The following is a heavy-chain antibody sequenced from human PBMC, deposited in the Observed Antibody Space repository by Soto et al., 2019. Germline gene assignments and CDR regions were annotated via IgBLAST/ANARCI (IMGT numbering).Heavy chain of an antibody. V-gene: IGHV1-18*01. CDR3: ASFSAPSWRGASHGGENFDY. D-gene: IGHD3-16*01. J-gene: IGHJ4*02. CDR2: ISAYNGNT. Sequence: GASVKVSCKASGYTFTSYGISWVRQAPGQGLEWMGWISAYNGNTNYAQKLQGRVTMTTDTSTSTAYMELRSLRSDDTAVYYCASFSAPSWRGASHGGENFDYWGQGTLVTVSS. CDR1: GYTFTSYG.